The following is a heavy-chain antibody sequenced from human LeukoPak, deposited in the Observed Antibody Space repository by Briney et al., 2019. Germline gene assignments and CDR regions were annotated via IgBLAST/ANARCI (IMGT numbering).Heavy chain of an antibody. D-gene: IGHD3-3*01. CDR2: IYYSGST. Sequence: KPSETLSLTCTVSGGSISNYYWSWIRQPPGKGLEWIGYIYYSGSTNYNPSLKSRVNISVDTSKNQFSLKLSSVTAADTSVYYCARTLRSSGYYFDYWGQEPWSPSPQ. V-gene: IGHV4-59*01. CDR3: ARTLRSSGYYFDY. CDR1: GGSISNYY. J-gene: IGHJ4*01.